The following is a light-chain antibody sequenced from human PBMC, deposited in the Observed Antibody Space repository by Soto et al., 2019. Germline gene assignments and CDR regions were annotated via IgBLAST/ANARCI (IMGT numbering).Light chain of an antibody. CDR3: QKYNRAPLT. V-gene: IGKV1-27*01. J-gene: IGKJ4*01. Sequence: IQMTQSPSSLSASVGDSVTSTCRASEGISNYLAWYQQKRGKVPKLLISAASTLQSGVPSRFSGSGSGTDFTLTISSLQPEDVASYYCQKYNRAPLTFGGGTKVEIK. CDR2: AAS. CDR1: EGISNY.